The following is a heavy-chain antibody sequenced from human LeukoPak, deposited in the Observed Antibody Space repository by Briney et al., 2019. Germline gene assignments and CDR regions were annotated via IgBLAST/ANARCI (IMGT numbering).Heavy chain of an antibody. J-gene: IGHJ6*02. Sequence: SQTLSLTCAVSGGSISSGGYSWRWIRQPPGKGLEWIGYIYHSGSTYYNPSLKSRVTISVDRSKNQFSLKLSSVTAADTAVYYCARDNRASLDVWGQGTTVTVSS. CDR3: ARDNRASLDV. V-gene: IGHV4-30-2*01. D-gene: IGHD3-10*01. CDR2: IYHSGST. CDR1: GGSISSGGYS.